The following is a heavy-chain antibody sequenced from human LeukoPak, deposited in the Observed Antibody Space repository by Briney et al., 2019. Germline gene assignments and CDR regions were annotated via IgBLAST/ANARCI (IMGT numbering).Heavy chain of an antibody. CDR2: INNVGGAT. V-gene: IGHV3-74*01. CDR1: GLTFSNSW. J-gene: IGHJ1*01. Sequence: TGGSLRLSCAASGLTFSNSWMHWVRQAPGKGLVWVSRINNVGGATSYADSVKGRFTISRDNAKNTLYLQMNSLRAEDTAVYFCARVSGLGMNEYLQHWGQGTLVTVSS. CDR3: ARVSGLGMNEYLQH. D-gene: IGHD3-16*01.